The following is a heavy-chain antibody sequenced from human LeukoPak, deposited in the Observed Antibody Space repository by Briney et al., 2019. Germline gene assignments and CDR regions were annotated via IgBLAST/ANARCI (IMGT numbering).Heavy chain of an antibody. CDR3: ARDHCSSTSCYNYYYMDV. J-gene: IGHJ6*03. V-gene: IGHV1-69*13. CDR2: IIPIFGTA. D-gene: IGHD2-2*01. Sequence: GASVKVSCKASGGTFSSYAISWVRQAPGQGLEWMGGIIPIFGTANYAQKFQGRVTITADESTSTAYMELSSLRSEDTAVYYCARDHCSSTSCYNYYYMDVWGKGTTVTVSS. CDR1: GGTFSSYA.